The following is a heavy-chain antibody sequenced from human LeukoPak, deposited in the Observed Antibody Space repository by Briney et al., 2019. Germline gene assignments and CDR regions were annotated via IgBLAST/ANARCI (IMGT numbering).Heavy chain of an antibody. CDR2: IYPGDSDT. V-gene: IGHV5-51*01. Sequence: GESLKISCKVSGHNFATYWIAWVRQMPGKGLEWVGIIYPGDSDTRYNPSFQGQVTISADKSISTAYLQWSSVKASDTAMYYCARSGLGAPGPADYWGQGTLVTVSS. J-gene: IGHJ4*02. CDR1: GHNFATYW. CDR3: ARSGLGAPGPADY. D-gene: IGHD1-1*01.